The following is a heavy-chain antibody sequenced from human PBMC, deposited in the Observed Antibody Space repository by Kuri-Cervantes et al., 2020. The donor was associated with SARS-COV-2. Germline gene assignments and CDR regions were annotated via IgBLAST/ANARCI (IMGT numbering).Heavy chain of an antibody. CDR2: VSSYTGNT. CDR3: ARVNWDVPFTTLDY. Sequence: ASVQVSCKASGYTFSNYGFRWVRQAPGQGLEWMGWVSSYTGNTDYAQKFLGRITMTADKSTTTADLELRSLRSDDTAVYYCARVNWDVPFTTLDYWGQGTRVTVSS. CDR1: GYTFSNYG. D-gene: IGHD1-1*01. V-gene: IGHV1-18*04. J-gene: IGHJ4*02.